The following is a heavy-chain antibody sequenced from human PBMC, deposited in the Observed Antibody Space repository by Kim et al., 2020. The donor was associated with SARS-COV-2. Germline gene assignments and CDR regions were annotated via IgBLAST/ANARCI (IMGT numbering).Heavy chain of an antibody. D-gene: IGHD2-15*01. V-gene: IGHV3-15*01. CDR2: GGTT. CDR3: TRSGGAVD. J-gene: IGHJ4*02. Sequence: GGTTDYAAPVKGRFTISRDDSKNTLYLQMNSLKTEDTAVYYCTRSGGAVDWGQGTLVTVSS.